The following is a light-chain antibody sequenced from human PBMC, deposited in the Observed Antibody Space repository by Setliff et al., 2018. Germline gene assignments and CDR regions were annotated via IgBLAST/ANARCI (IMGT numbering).Light chain of an antibody. Sequence: QSVLAQPPSVSGSPGQSLIISCTGTSRDVGSSTFVSWYQQHPGKAPKLLIYEISKRPSGVPDRFSGSKSGNTASLTVSGLQAEDEADYYCSSYAGTNNPYVFGSGTKVTVL. V-gene: IGLV2-8*01. CDR1: SRDVGSSTF. CDR3: SSYAGTNNPYV. CDR2: EIS. J-gene: IGLJ1*01.